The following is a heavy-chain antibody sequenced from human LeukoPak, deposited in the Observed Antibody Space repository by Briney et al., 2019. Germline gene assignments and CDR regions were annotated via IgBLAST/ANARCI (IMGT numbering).Heavy chain of an antibody. CDR2: IIPIFGTA. J-gene: IGHJ4*02. Sequence: SVKVSCKASGGTFSSYAISWVRQTPGQGLEWMGRIIPIFGTANYAQKFQGRVTITTDESTSTAYMELSSLRSEDTAVYYCARDPGFYGGNSFVFYYWGQGTLVTVSS. V-gene: IGHV1-69*05. CDR3: ARDPGFYGGNSFVFYY. D-gene: IGHD4-23*01. CDR1: GGTFSSYA.